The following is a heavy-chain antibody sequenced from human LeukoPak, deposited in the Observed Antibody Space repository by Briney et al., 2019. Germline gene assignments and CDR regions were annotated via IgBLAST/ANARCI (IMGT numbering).Heavy chain of an antibody. Sequence: PGGSLRLSCAASGFTFSSYWMHWVRQAPGKGLVWVSRINSDGSSTSYADSVKGRFTISRDNAKNTLYLQMNSLRAEDTAVYYCAKDLSGYCSSTSCVYYYYYYMDVWGKGTTVTVSS. D-gene: IGHD2-2*01. J-gene: IGHJ6*03. V-gene: IGHV3-74*01. CDR3: AKDLSGYCSSTSCVYYYYYYMDV. CDR2: INSDGSST. CDR1: GFTFSSYW.